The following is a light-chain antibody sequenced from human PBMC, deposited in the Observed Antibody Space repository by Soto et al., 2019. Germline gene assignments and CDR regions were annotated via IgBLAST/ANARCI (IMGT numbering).Light chain of an antibody. CDR3: AAWDDSLKGYV. J-gene: IGLJ1*01. CDR1: SSNIGSNT. V-gene: IGLV1-44*01. CDR2: NTN. Sequence: QSVLTQPPSASGTPGQRVTISCSGSSSNIGSNTVNWYQQLPGTAPKLLIYNTNQRPSGVPDRLSGSQSGTSASLAISGLQSEDEADYYCAAWDDSLKGYVFGTGTKVTVL.